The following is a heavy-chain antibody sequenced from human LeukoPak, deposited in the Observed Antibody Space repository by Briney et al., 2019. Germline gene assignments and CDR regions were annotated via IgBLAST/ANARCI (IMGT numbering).Heavy chain of an antibody. Sequence: GESLKISCKGSGYSFTSYWIVWVRQMPGKGLEWMGIIYPGDSDTRYSPSFQGQVTISADTSITTAYLQWSSLKASVTAMYYCARPLVGTGYSSSWYFDSWGQGTLVTVSS. J-gene: IGHJ4*02. CDR2: IYPGDSDT. D-gene: IGHD6-13*01. CDR3: ARPLVGTGYSSSWYFDS. V-gene: IGHV5-51*01. CDR1: GYSFTSYW.